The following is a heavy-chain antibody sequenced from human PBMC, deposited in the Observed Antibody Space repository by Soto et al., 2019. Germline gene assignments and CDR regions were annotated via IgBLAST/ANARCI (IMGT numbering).Heavy chain of an antibody. D-gene: IGHD3-22*01. CDR2: IYYSGSS. J-gene: IGHJ4*02. CDR1: VGSISGYY. V-gene: IGHV4-59*01. Sequence: SETLSLTCTVSVGSISGYYWSWIRQPPGKGLEWIGYIYYSGSSNYNPSLKSRVTIPLDTSKNQFSLRLRSVTAADTAVYYCARARYDSSGYYYFDYWGQGTLVTVS. CDR3: ARARYDSSGYYYFDY.